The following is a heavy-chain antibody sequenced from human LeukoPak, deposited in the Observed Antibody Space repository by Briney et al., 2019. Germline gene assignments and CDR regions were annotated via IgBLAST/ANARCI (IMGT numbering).Heavy chain of an antibody. CDR1: GFTFSIYS. CDR3: ARGSDSSGYYSYYFDY. J-gene: IGHJ4*02. V-gene: IGHV3-21*01. CDR2: ISSTSSYI. Sequence: TGGSLRLSCAASGFTFSIYSMNWVRQAPGKGLEWVSSISSTSSYIYYADSVKGRFTISRDNAKNSLYLQMNSLRAEDTAVYYCARGSDSSGYYSYYFDYWGQGTLVTVSS. D-gene: IGHD3-22*01.